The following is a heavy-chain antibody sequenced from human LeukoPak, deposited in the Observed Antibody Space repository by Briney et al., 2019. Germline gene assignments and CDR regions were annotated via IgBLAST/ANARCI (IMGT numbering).Heavy chain of an antibody. J-gene: IGHJ3*02. CDR1: GFTFSSYW. CDR2: ISTDGRST. D-gene: IGHD6-6*01. V-gene: IGHV3-74*01. Sequence: PGGSLRLSCAASGFTFSSYWMHWVRQAPGKGLVWVSRISTDGRSTNSPDSVKGRLTISRDNAKNTLYLQMNSLRAEDTAVYYCVREYSSSSGRAFDIWGQGTMVTVSP. CDR3: VREYSSSSGRAFDI.